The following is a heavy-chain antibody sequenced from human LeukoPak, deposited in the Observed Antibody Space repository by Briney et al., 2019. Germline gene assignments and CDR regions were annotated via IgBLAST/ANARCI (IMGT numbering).Heavy chain of an antibody. CDR3: ARVRVQSPRGWFDP. CDR2: IYYTGRT. CDR1: GGSTSSRSYY. Sequence: SETLSLTCTVSGGSTSSRSYYWGWIRQAPGKGLEWIGNIYYTGRTYYNPSLKSRVTVSLDTSKSQFSLKLNSVTAADTAVYYCARVRVQSPRGWFDPWGQGTLVTVSS. J-gene: IGHJ5*02. V-gene: IGHV4-39*07.